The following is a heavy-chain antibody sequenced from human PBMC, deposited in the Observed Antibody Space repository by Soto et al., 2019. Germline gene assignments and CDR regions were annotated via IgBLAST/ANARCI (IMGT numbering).Heavy chain of an antibody. D-gene: IGHD3-9*01. CDR1: GYTFTSYG. CDR2: ISAYNGNT. CDR3: ARSLRGILTRYYVFEY. V-gene: IGHV1-18*01. J-gene: IGHJ4*02. Sequence: ASVKVSCKASGYTFTSYGISWVRQAPGQGLEWMGWISAYNGNTNYAQKLQGRVTMTTDTSTSTAYMELRSLRSDDTAVYYCARSLRGILTRYYVFEYWGQGTLVTVSS.